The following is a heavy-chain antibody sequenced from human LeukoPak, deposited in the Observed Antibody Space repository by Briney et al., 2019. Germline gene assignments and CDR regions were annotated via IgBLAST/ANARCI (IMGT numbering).Heavy chain of an antibody. D-gene: IGHD4-17*01. CDR2: ISYDGSNK. CDR1: GFTFSSYA. CDR3: ARDNGDYGSYFDY. Sequence: GGFLRLSCAGSGFTFSSYAMHWVRQAPGKGLEWVSVISYDGSNKYYADSVKGRFTISRDNAKNTLYLQMNSLRAEDTAVYYCARDNGDYGSYFDYWGQGTLVTVSS. J-gene: IGHJ4*02. V-gene: IGHV3-30-3*01.